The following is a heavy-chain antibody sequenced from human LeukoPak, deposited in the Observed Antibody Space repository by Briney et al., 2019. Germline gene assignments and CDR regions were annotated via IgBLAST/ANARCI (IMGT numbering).Heavy chain of an antibody. V-gene: IGHV3-30*02. J-gene: IGHJ4*02. CDR3: TRKGSQWDFLVDY. CDR1: GFTFSSYG. D-gene: IGHD2/OR15-2a*01. CDR2: IRYDGSNK. Sequence: GGSLRLSCAASGFTFSSYGMHWVRQAPGKGLEWVAFIRYDGSNKYYADSVKGRFTISRDNSKNTLYLQMNSLRAEDTAVYFCTRKGSQWDFLVDYWGQGTRVAVSP.